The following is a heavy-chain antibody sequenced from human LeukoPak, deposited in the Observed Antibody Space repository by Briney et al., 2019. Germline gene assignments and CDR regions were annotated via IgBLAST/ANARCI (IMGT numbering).Heavy chain of an antibody. V-gene: IGHV3-33*01. CDR2: IWYDGSNK. D-gene: IGHD6-19*01. J-gene: IGHJ4*02. CDR1: GFTFSSYG. CDR3: ARESGYSSGWYPV. Sequence: GRSLRLSCAASGFTFSSYGMHWVRQAPGKGLEWVAVIWYDGSNKYYADSVKGRFTISRDNSKNTLYLQMNSLRAEDTAVYYCARESGYSSGWYPVWGQGTLVTASS.